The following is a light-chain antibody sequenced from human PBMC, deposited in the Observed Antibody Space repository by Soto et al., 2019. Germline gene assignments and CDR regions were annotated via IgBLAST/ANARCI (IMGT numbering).Light chain of an antibody. CDR2: GNS. CDR3: QSYDSSLSGSV. V-gene: IGLV1-40*01. Sequence: QSVLTQPPSVSGAPGQRVTISCTGSSSNIGAGYDVHWYQQLPGTAPKLLSYGNSNRPSGVPDRFSGCKSGTSASLAIAGXXXXXXXXXXCQSYDSSLSGSVFGGGTKLTV. CDR1: SSNIGAGYD. J-gene: IGLJ3*02.